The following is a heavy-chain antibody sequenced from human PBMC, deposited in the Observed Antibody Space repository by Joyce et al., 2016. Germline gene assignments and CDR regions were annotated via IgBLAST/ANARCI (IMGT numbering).Heavy chain of an antibody. CDR3: AKDRGGFGVVISSYLDY. Sequence: EVQLVESGGVVVQPGGFLRISCAGSGFTFDDYTMHWVRQAPGKGLEWVSLISWDGGSKYYADSVKGRFTISRDNSKNSLYLQMNSLRTEDTALYYCAKDRGGFGVVISSYLDYWGQGTLVTVSS. CDR2: ISWDGGSK. V-gene: IGHV3-43*01. J-gene: IGHJ4*02. CDR1: GFTFDDYT. D-gene: IGHD3-3*01.